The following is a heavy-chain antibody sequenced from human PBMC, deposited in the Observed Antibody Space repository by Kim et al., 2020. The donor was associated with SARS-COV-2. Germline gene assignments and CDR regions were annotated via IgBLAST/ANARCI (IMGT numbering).Heavy chain of an antibody. CDR2: VDDSGNT. D-gene: IGHD1-26*01. V-gene: IGHV4-59*13. J-gene: IGHJ4*02. CDR1: GNSITNFH. Sequence: SETLSLTCTVSGNSITNFHWSWIRQPPGKGLEYIGYVDDSGNTNYSPSLRSRVTISVDTSKNQFSLNLRSLTAADTAVYYCARGSGAPTGTPFDYWGQG. CDR3: ARGSGAPTGTPFDY.